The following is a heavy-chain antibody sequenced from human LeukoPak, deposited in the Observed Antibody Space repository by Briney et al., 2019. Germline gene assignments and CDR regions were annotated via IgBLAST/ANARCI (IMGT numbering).Heavy chain of an antibody. Sequence: ASVKVSCKASGYTFTSYDINWVRQATGQGLEWRGWMNPNSGNTGYAQKFQGRVTMTRNTSISTAYMELSSLRSEDTAVYYCARTYVTHYYYYYYMDVWGKGTTVTVSS. CDR1: GYTFTSYD. D-gene: IGHD3-16*01. J-gene: IGHJ6*03. CDR3: ARTYVTHYYYYYYMDV. V-gene: IGHV1-8*01. CDR2: MNPNSGNT.